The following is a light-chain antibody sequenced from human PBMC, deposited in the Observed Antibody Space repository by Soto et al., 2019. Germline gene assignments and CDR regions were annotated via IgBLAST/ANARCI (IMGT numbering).Light chain of an antibody. V-gene: IGLV1-44*01. CDR2: STS. CDR1: SSNIGSNT. CDR3: AAWDDRLDVYV. Sequence: QPVLTQPPSASGTPGQIVAISCSGSSSNIGSNTVTWYQQLPGTAPKLLIYSTSQRSSGVPGRFSGSKSGASASLSISGPQSEDEADYYCAAWDDRLDVYVFGTGTKLTVL. J-gene: IGLJ1*01.